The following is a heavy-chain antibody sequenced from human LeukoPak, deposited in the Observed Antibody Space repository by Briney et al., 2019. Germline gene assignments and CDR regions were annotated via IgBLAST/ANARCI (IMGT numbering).Heavy chain of an antibody. D-gene: IGHD3-22*01. CDR1: GFTFSSYA. CDR3: ANYYYNSTGYYPLDY. V-gene: IGHV3-23*01. Sequence: GGSLRLSCAASGFTFSSYAMSWVRQAPGKGLEWVSGISGRDGDTYYSDSVKGRFTISRDNSKNTLFLQMNSLRVEDTAVYYCANYYYNSTGYYPLDYWGQGTLVTVSS. J-gene: IGHJ4*02. CDR2: ISGRDGDT.